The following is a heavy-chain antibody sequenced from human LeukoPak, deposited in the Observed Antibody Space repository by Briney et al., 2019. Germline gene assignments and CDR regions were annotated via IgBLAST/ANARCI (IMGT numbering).Heavy chain of an antibody. CDR3: ARDPPGSGSYYDY. D-gene: IGHD3-10*01. CDR1: GGSISSYY. V-gene: IGHV4-59*01. J-gene: IGHJ4*02. Sequence: SETLSLTCTVSGGSISSYYWSWIRLPPGKGLECIGYIYYTGSTNYNPSLKSRVTISVDTSKNQFSLKLSSVTAADTAVYYCARDPPGSGSYYDYWGQGTLVTVSS. CDR2: IYYTGST.